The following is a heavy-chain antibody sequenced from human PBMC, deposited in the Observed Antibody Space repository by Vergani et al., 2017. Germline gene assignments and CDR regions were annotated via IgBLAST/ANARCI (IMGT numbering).Heavy chain of an antibody. J-gene: IGHJ4*02. CDR3: AREGFYDYVWWSYRLRGGYYFDY. CDR1: GGTFSSYA. CDR2: INAGNGNT. V-gene: IGHV1-3*01. D-gene: IGHD3-16*02. Sequence: QVQLVQSGAEVKKPGSSVKVSCKASGGTFSSYAMHWVRQAPGQRLEWMGWINAGNGNTKYSQKFQGRVTITRDTSASTAYMELSSLRSEDTAVYYCAREGFYDYVWWSYRLRGGYYFDYWGQGTLVTVSS.